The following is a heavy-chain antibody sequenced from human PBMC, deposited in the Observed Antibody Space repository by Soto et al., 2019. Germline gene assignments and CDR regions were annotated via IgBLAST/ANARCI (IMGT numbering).Heavy chain of an antibody. D-gene: IGHD6-6*01. CDR2: ISGSGGST. CDR1: GFTFSSYA. CDR3: AKDRVAYSSSSIFDY. Sequence: GGSLRLSCAASGFTFSSYAMSWVRQAPGKGLEWVSAISGSGGSTYYADSVKGRFTISRDNSKNTLYLQMNSLRAEDTAVYYCAKDRVAYSSSSIFDYWGQGTLVTVSS. V-gene: IGHV3-23*01. J-gene: IGHJ4*02.